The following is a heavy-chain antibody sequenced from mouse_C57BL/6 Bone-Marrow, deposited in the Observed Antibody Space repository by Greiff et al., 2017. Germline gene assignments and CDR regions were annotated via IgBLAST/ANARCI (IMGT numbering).Heavy chain of an antibody. V-gene: IGHV5-16*01. J-gene: IGHJ4*01. Sequence: EVQLVESEGGLVQPGSSMKLSCTASGFTFSDYYMAWVRQVPEKGLEWVANINYDGSSTYYLDSLKSRFIISRDNAKNILYLQLSRLKSEDTATYYCARGLSPTYNYAMDYWGQGTSVTVSS. D-gene: IGHD6-1*01. CDR3: ARGLSPTYNYAMDY. CDR2: INYDGSST. CDR1: GFTFSDYY.